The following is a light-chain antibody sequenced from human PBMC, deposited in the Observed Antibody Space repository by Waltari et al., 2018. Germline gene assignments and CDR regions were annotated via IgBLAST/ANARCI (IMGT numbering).Light chain of an antibody. J-gene: IGKJ1*01. CDR1: QTLSIW. V-gene: IGKV1-39*01. CDR3: QQSSSTPPWT. Sequence: DIQMTQSPASLSASVGASFNITCLASQTLSIWLNWYQQKPGKAPKLLIYSASSLQSGVPSRFSGSGSGTDFTLTISSLQREDFATYYCQQSSSTPPWTFGQGTRVEIK. CDR2: SAS.